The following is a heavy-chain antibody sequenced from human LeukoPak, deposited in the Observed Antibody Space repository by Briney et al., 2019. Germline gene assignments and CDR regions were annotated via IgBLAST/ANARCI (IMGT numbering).Heavy chain of an antibody. V-gene: IGHV3-23*01. Sequence: GGSLRLSCAASGFTFSSYAMSWVRQAPGKGLEWVSAISGSGGSTYYADSVKGRFTISRDNSKNTLYLQMNSLRAEDTAVYYCAGHVLRFLEWPRWFDPWGQGTLVTVSS. CDR3: AGHVLRFLEWPRWFDP. CDR1: GFTFSSYA. J-gene: IGHJ5*02. CDR2: ISGSGGST. D-gene: IGHD3-3*01.